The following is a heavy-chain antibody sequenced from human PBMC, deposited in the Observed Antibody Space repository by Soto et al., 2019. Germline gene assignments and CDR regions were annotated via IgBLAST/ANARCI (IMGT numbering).Heavy chain of an antibody. CDR1: GYTFTSYG. D-gene: IGHD3-22*01. Sequence: ASVKVSCKASGYTFTSYGISWVRQAPGQGLEWMGWISAYNGNTNYAQKLQGRVTMTTDTSTSTAYMELRSLRSDDTAVYYCARVKDYYDSSGYYAGRFLDYWGQGTLVTVSS. CDR3: ARVKDYYDSSGYYAGRFLDY. J-gene: IGHJ4*02. V-gene: IGHV1-18*01. CDR2: ISAYNGNT.